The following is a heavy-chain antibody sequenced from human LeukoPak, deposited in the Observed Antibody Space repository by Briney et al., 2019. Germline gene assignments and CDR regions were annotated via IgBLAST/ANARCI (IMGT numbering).Heavy chain of an antibody. CDR3: AGDYPGFDP. V-gene: IGHV3-66*01. Sequence: PGGSLRLSCAASVFTVSCKYMSGVRQAPGKGLEWVSLIYSGGSTYYADSVKGRFTISRDNSKSTLYLQMNSLRAEDTAVYYCAGDYPGFDPWGQGTLVTVSS. CDR2: IYSGGST. J-gene: IGHJ5*02. CDR1: VFTVSCKY.